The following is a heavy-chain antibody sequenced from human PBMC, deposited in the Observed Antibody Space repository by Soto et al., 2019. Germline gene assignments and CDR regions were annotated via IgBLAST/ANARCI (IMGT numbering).Heavy chain of an antibody. J-gene: IGHJ4*02. V-gene: IGHV3-30*18. Sequence: GGSLRLSCAASGFTFSSYVMHWVRQAPGKGLEWVAVISYDGSNKYYADSVKGRFTISRDNSKNTLYLQMNSLRAEDTAVYYCAKDGEQWLVPDYWGQGTLVTVSS. CDR3: AKDGEQWLVPDY. CDR2: ISYDGSNK. CDR1: GFTFSSYV. D-gene: IGHD6-19*01.